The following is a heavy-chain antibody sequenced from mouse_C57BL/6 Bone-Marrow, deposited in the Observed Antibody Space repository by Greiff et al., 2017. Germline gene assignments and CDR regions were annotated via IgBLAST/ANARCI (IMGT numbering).Heavy chain of an antibody. Sequence: VKLMESGPGLVQPSQSLSITCTVSGFSLTSYGVHWVRQSPGKGLEWLGVIWRGGSTDYNAAFMSRLSITKDNSKSQVFFKMNSLQADDTAIYYCAKNSGLLRHAMDYWGQGTSVTVSS. V-gene: IGHV2-5*01. CDR2: IWRGGST. J-gene: IGHJ4*01. CDR1: GFSLTSYG. CDR3: AKNSGLLRHAMDY. D-gene: IGHD1-2*01.